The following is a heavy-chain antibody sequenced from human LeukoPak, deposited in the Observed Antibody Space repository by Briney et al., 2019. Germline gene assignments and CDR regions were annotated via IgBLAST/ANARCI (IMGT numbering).Heavy chain of an antibody. CDR1: GFTVSSNY. CDR2: ITGSGTKT. J-gene: IGHJ2*01. D-gene: IGHD2-2*01. CDR3: ASVPLSGQWYFDR. Sequence: PGGSLRLSCAASGFTVSSNYMSWVRQAPGKGLEWVSGITGSGTKTYYADSVKGRFTISRDNSKNTVNLQMNSLRAEDTAVYHCASVPLSGQWYFDRWGRGTPVTVSS. V-gene: IGHV3-23*01.